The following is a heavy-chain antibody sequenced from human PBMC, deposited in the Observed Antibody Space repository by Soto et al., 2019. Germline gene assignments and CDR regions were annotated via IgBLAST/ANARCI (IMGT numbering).Heavy chain of an antibody. CDR3: VRDYYDTSGYPNTFDM. Sequence: GGTLRLSCAASGFTLSRHTMNWVRQAPGKGLEWVSFIGSRTSDIYYADSVKGRFTISRDNAKNSLYLDLTRLRAEDTAVYFCVRDYYDTSGYPNTFDMWGQGTMVTVSS. D-gene: IGHD3-22*01. J-gene: IGHJ3*02. CDR2: IGSRTSDI. V-gene: IGHV3-21*01. CDR1: GFTLSRHT.